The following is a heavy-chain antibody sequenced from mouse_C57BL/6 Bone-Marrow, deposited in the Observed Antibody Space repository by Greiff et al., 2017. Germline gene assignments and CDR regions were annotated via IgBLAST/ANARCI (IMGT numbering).Heavy chain of an antibody. CDR3: ANRRTGGFGY. V-gene: IGHV1-61*01. CDR1: GYTFTSYW. D-gene: IGHD4-1*01. Sequence: VQLQQPGAELVRPGSSVKLSCTASGYTFTSYWMAWVKQRPGQGLEWIGNIYPSDSETYYNHKFKDKATVTVDKSSSTAYMQLSSLTSEDSAVYYWANRRTGGFGYWGQGTTLTVSA. CDR2: IYPSDSET. J-gene: IGHJ2*01.